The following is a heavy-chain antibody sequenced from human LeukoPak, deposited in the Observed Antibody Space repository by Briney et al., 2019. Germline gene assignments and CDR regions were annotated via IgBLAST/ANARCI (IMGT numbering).Heavy chain of an antibody. J-gene: IGHJ5*02. V-gene: IGHV3-21*01. Sequence: GGSLRLSCAASGFTFSSYSMNWVRQAPGKGLEWVSSISSSSSYIYYADSVKGRFTISRDNAKNSLYLQMNNLRAEDTAVYYCARTIAAAGTNWFDPWGQGTLVTVSS. CDR2: ISSSSSYI. CDR1: GFTFSSYS. CDR3: ARTIAAAGTNWFDP. D-gene: IGHD6-13*01.